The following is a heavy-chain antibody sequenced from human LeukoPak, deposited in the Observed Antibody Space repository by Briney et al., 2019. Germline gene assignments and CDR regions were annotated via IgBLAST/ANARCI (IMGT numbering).Heavy chain of an antibody. V-gene: IGHV3-23*01. CDR1: GFTFSSYA. D-gene: IGHD3-22*01. Sequence: GGSLRLSCAASGFTFSSYAMSWVRQAPGKGLEWVSAISGSGGSTYYADSVKGRFTNSRDNSKNTLYLQMNSLRAEDTAVYYCAKDGDSSGYYYGYYFDYWGQGTLVTVSS. J-gene: IGHJ4*02. CDR3: AKDGDSSGYYYGYYFDY. CDR2: ISGSGGST.